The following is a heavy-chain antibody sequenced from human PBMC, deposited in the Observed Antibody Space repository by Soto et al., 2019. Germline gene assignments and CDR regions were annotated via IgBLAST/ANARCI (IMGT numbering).Heavy chain of an antibody. CDR1: GGSISSGCYS. CDR2: IDHSVGT. J-gene: IGHJ4*02. V-gene: IGHV4-30-2*01. CDR3: ARDSLTGYYFDY. D-gene: IGHD3-9*01. Sequence: QLQLQESGSGLVKPSQTLSLTCAVSGGSISSGCYSWNWLRQPPGKGLEWIGYIDHSVGTYYNPSLKSRVAISVDKSKNQSSLKLSSVTAAATAVDYWARDSLTGYYFDYWGQGMLVTVSS.